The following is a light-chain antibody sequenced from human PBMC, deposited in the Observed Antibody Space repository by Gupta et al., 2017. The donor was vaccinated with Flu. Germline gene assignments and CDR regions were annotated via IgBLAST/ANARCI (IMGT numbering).Light chain of an antibody. CDR2: GAY. Sequence: EIAMTQSPATLSMSPGERATLSCRASEGVTNNIAWYQQKPGEAPSLLIYGAYTRATGIPARFSGSGSGTDFTLTISSLQSEDFAIYYCQHYNWPLYTFGQGTRLSIK. CDR1: EGVTNN. J-gene: IGKJ5*01. V-gene: IGKV3-15*01. CDR3: QHYNWPLYT.